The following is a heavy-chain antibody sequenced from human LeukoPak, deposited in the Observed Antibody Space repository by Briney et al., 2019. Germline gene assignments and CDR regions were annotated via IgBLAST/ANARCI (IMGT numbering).Heavy chain of an antibody. CDR2: IRYDGSNK. Sequence: PGGSLRLSCAASGFTFSSYGMHWVRQAPGKGLEWVAFIRYDGSNKYYADSVKGRFTISRDNSKNTLYLQMNSLRAEDTAVYYCAKDLPLDHYDSSGYYSGRGRGFDYWGQGTLVTVSS. CDR3: AKDLPLDHYDSSGYYSGRGRGFDY. V-gene: IGHV3-30*02. J-gene: IGHJ4*02. CDR1: GFTFSSYG. D-gene: IGHD3-22*01.